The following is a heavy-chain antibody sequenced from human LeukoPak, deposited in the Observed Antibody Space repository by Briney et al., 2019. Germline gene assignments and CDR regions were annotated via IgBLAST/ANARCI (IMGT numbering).Heavy chain of an antibody. CDR3: ARARNYYDSSGYFDY. J-gene: IGHJ4*02. CDR1: GFTFSTYW. Sequence: GGSLRLSCAASGFTFSTYWMSWVRQAPGKGLVWVSRINSDGSSTSYADSVKGRFTISRDNAKNSLYLQMNSLRAEDTAVYYCARARNYYDSSGYFDYWGQGTLVTVSS. V-gene: IGHV3-74*01. CDR2: INSDGSST. D-gene: IGHD3-22*01.